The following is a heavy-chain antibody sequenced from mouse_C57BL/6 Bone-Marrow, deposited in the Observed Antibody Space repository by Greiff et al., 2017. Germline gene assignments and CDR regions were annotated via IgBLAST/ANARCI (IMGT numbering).Heavy chain of an antibody. D-gene: IGHD1-1*01. Sequence: EVKLVESGGGLVKPGGSLKLSCAASGFTFSSYTMSWVRQTPEKRLEWVATISGGGGNTYYPDSVKGRFTISRDNAKNTLYLQMSSLRSEDTALYYCARQGVGITTVVAHFDYWGQGTTLTVSS. J-gene: IGHJ2*01. CDR2: ISGGGGNT. V-gene: IGHV5-9*01. CDR1: GFTFSSYT. CDR3: ARQGVGITTVVAHFDY.